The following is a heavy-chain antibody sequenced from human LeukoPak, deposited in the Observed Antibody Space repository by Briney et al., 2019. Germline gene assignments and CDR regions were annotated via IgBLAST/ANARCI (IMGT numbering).Heavy chain of an antibody. J-gene: IGHJ5*02. CDR1: GFTVTSNY. Sequence: GGSLRLSCAASGFTVTSNYMSWVRQAPGKGLEWVSVIYGGGSTYYADSVKGRFTISRDNSKNTLYLQMDSLRAEDTAVYYCARAGSGRSPDWFDPWGQGTLVTVSS. CDR3: ARAGSGRSPDWFDP. D-gene: IGHD1-26*01. V-gene: IGHV3-66*01. CDR2: IYGGGST.